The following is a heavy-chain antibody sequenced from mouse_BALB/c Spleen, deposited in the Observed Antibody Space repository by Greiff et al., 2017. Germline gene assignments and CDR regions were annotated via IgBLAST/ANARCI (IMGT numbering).Heavy chain of an antibody. CDR1: GFNIKDYY. D-gene: IGHD2-1*01. Sequence: EVKLMESGAELVRSGASVKLSCTASGFNIKDYYMHWVKQRPEQGLEWIGWIDPENGDTEYAPKFQGKATMTADTSSNTAYLQLSSLTSEDTAVYYCTHGNYSWFAYWGQGTLVTVSA. CDR3: THGNYSWFAY. CDR2: IDPENGDT. J-gene: IGHJ3*01. V-gene: IGHV14-4*02.